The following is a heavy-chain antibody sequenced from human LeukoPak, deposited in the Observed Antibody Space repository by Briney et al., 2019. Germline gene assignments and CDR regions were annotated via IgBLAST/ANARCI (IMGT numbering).Heavy chain of an antibody. D-gene: IGHD5-18*01. V-gene: IGHV3-30*04. CDR2: ISYDGSNK. CDR3: ARDLIGDTAMVPYDY. CDR1: GFTFSSYA. J-gene: IGHJ4*02. Sequence: GGSLRLSCAASGFTFSSYAMHWVRQAPGKGLEWVAVISYDGSNKYYADSVKGRFTISRDNSKNTLYLQMNSLRAEDTAVYYCARDLIGDTAMVPYDYWGQGTLVTVSS.